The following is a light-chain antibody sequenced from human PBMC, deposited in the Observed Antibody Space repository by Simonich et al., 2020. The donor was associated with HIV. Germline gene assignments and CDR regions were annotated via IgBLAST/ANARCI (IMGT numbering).Light chain of an antibody. CDR1: SSAVGGYNY. V-gene: IGLV2-14*01. CDR3: SSYTSGSTVV. CDR2: DVS. Sequence: QSALTQPASVSGSPGQSITISCTGTSSAVGGYNYVSWYQQHPGKAPKLMIYDVSNRTSGVSNRFSGSKSGNTASRTISGLQAEDEADYYCSSYTSGSTVVFGGGTKLTVL. J-gene: IGLJ2*01.